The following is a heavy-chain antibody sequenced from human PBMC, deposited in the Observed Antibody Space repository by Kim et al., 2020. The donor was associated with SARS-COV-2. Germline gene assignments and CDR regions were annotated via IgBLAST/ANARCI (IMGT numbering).Heavy chain of an antibody. V-gene: IGHV1-58*02. D-gene: IGHD3-9*01. Sequence: SVKVSCKASGFTFTSSAMQWVRQARGQRLEWIGWIVVGSGNTNYAQKFQERVTITRDMSTSTAYMELSSLRSEDTAVYYCVASPTTYYDILVHYYGMDVWGQGTTVTVSS. CDR3: VASPTTYYDILVHYYGMDV. J-gene: IGHJ6*02. CDR1: GFTFTSSA. CDR2: IVVGSGNT.